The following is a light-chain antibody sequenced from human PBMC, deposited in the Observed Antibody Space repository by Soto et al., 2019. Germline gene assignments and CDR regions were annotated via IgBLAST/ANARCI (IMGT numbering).Light chain of an antibody. CDR3: SSYAGSNNFGV. V-gene: IGLV2-8*01. CDR1: SSDVGGYNY. Sequence: QSVLTQPPSASGSPGQSVTISCNGTSSDVGGYNYVSWYQQHPGKAPKLMIYEVSKRPSGVPDRFSGSKSGNTASLTVSGLQAEDEADYYCSSYAGSNNFGVFGTGTKLTVL. CDR2: EVS. J-gene: IGLJ1*01.